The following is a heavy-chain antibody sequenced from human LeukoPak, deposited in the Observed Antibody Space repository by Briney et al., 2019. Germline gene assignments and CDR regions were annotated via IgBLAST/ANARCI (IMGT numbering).Heavy chain of an antibody. CDR1: GLTSSAFW. J-gene: IGHJ6*04. V-gene: IGHV3-7*01. CDR2: IKKDGSER. CDR3: ATFAGVVPGGLLL. D-gene: IGHD2-2*01. Sequence: PGGSLRLSCVASGLTSSAFWMSWVRRPPGKGLEWVANIKKDGSERDNVDSVKARFSIFMDNANNSLSLQMNSLRAEDTAVYYFATFAGVVPGGLLLWGKGTTVIVSS.